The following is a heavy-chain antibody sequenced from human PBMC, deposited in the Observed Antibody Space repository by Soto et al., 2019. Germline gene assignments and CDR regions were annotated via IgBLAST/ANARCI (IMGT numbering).Heavy chain of an antibody. V-gene: IGHV3-23*01. Sequence: GGSLRLSCAASGFTFSSYAMSWVRQAPGKGLEWVSAISGSGGSTYYADSVKGRFTISRDNSKNTLYLQMNSLRAEDTAVYYCAKGTYYDFWSGYYPYYFDYWGQGTLGTVSS. CDR2: ISGSGGST. CDR3: AKGTYYDFWSGYYPYYFDY. J-gene: IGHJ4*02. CDR1: GFTFSSYA. D-gene: IGHD3-3*01.